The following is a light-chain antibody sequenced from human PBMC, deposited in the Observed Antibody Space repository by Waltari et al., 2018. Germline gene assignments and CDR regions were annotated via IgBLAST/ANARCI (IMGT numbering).Light chain of an antibody. V-gene: IGKV3-20*01. Sequence: EIVLTQSPGTLSLSPGERATLSCRASQSVSSSYLAWYQQKPGQAPRVLIHGASNRATGIPARFRGSGSGTDFTLTISRLEPEDFAVYYCQQYGSSPWTFGQGTKVEIK. CDR1: QSVSSSY. CDR3: QQYGSSPWT. CDR2: GAS. J-gene: IGKJ1*01.